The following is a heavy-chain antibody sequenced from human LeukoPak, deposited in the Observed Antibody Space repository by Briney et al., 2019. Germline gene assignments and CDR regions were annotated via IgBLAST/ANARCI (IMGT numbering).Heavy chain of an antibody. Sequence: GGSLRLSCAASGSTFSSYSMNWVRQAPGKGLEWVSSISSSSSYIYYADSVKGRFTISRDNAKNSLYLQMNSLRAEDTAVYYCARDSHYYDSSGSLDYWGQGTLVTVSS. D-gene: IGHD3-22*01. CDR1: GSTFSSYS. J-gene: IGHJ4*02. CDR3: ARDSHYYDSSGSLDY. CDR2: ISSSSSYI. V-gene: IGHV3-21*01.